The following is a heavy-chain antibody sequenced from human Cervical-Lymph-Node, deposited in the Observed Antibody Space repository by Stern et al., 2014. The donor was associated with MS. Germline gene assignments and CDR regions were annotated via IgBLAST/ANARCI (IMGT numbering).Heavy chain of an antibody. CDR1: GFTFSAST. V-gene: IGHV3-73*01. CDR3: TRRDSTSNFDY. D-gene: IGHD2-21*02. CDR2: MRTKANRYAT. Sequence: EVQLVESGGGSVQPGGSLRLSCAASGFTFSASTLHWVRQASGTGPEWVGRMRTKANRYATAYSASVNGRFTISRDDSKKTAYLQMDNLSTEDTAVYYCTRRDSTSNFDYWGQGTLVTVSS. J-gene: IGHJ4*02.